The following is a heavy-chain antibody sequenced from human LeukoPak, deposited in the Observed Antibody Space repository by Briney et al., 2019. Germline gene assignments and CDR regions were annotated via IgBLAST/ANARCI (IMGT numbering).Heavy chain of an antibody. Sequence: SETLSLTCTVSGDSISRSTYYWAWIRQPPGKGLEWIGSVYYGRSPNYNPSLKSRVTISVDKSKNQFSLKLSSVTAADTAVYYCASLSLLGYCSSTSCYAGGRPIDYWGQGTLVTVSS. CDR2: VYYGRSP. J-gene: IGHJ4*02. CDR1: GDSISRSTYY. V-gene: IGHV4-39*07. D-gene: IGHD2-2*01. CDR3: ASLSLLGYCSSTSCYAGGRPIDY.